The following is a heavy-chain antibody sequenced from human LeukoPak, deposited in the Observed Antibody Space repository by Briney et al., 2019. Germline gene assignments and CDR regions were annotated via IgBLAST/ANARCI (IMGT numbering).Heavy chain of an antibody. CDR3: ARADRDGYNYASLDY. Sequence: SETLSLTCTVSGGSISSYYWSWIRQPPGKGLEWIGYIYYSGSTNYNPSLKSRVTISVDTSKNQFSLKLSSVTAADTAVYYCARADRDGYNYASLDYWGQGTLVTVSS. CDR2: IYYSGST. CDR1: GGSISSYY. D-gene: IGHD5-24*01. J-gene: IGHJ4*02. V-gene: IGHV4-59*01.